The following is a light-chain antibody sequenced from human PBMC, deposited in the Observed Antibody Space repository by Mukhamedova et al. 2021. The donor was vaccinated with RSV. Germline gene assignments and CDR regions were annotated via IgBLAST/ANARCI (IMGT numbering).Light chain of an antibody. CDR1: SGHSSYA. J-gene: IGLJ3*02. V-gene: IGLV4-69*01. Sequence: SSGHSSYAIAWHQQQPEKGPRYLMKLNSDGSHTKGDGIPDRFSGSSSGAERYLTISSLQSEDEADYYCQTWGTGIPWVFGGGTKLTVL. CDR2: LNSDGSH. CDR3: QTWGTGIPWV.